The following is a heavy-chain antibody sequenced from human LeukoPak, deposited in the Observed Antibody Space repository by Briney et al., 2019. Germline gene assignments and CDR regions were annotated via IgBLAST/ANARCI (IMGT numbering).Heavy chain of an antibody. V-gene: IGHV3-23*01. D-gene: IGHD2-8*01. Sequence: PGGSLRLSCAASGFTVSSNYMGWVRQAPGKGLEWVSGISASGGDTYYADSVKGRFTISRDNSKNTLSLQMNSLRVEDTAIYYCAKDVRRCNGACTWGQGTLVTVSS. CDR1: GFTVSSNY. J-gene: IGHJ5*02. CDR3: AKDVRRCNGACT. CDR2: ISASGGDT.